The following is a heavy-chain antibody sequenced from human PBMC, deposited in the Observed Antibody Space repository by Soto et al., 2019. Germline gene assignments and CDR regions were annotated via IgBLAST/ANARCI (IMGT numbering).Heavy chain of an antibody. CDR1: GGSMSSSSYY. Sequence: SETLSLTCTVSGGSMSSSSYYWGWIRQPPGKGLEWIANMYFSGFYSGSTSYNPSLKSRVTISVDTSKNQFSLQVSSVTAADTAVYYCARGFNILTFGFCLDYWGQGTLVTVSS. J-gene: IGHJ4*02. CDR3: ARGFNILTFGFCLDY. D-gene: IGHD3-9*01. V-gene: IGHV4-39*01. CDR2: MYFSGFYSGST.